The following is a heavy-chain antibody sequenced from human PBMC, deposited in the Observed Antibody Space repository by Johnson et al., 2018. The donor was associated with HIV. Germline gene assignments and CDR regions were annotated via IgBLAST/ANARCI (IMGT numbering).Heavy chain of an antibody. Sequence: EVQLVESGGGVVRPGGSLRLSCAASGFKFDDNGLNWVRQGPGKGLEWVSGINWNGGSTGDADSVKGRFTISRDNGKNSLYLQMNSLRAEDTALYYCARRDSGSLSFDIWGQGTMVTVSS. CDR3: ARRDSGSLSFDI. D-gene: IGHD1-26*01. J-gene: IGHJ3*02. V-gene: IGHV3-20*04. CDR1: GFKFDDNG. CDR2: INWNGGST.